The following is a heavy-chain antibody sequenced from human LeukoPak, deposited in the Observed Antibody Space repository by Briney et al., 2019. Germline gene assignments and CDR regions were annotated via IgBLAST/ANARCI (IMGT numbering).Heavy chain of an antibody. J-gene: IGHJ4*02. Sequence: GGSLSLSCAASGFTFSSYGMHWVREAPGKGLEWVAFIRYAGSNKYYADPVKGRFTISRDNSKNTLYLQMKSLRAEDTAVYYCAKVRGYSYGLYYWGQGTLVTVSS. CDR3: AKVRGYSYGLYY. CDR1: GFTFSSYG. V-gene: IGHV3-30*02. CDR2: IRYAGSNK. D-gene: IGHD5-18*01.